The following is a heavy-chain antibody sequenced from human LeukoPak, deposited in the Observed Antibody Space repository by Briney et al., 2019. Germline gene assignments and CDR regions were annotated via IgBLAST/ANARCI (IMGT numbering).Heavy chain of an antibody. Sequence: PGGSLRLSCAASGFAFSDFYMSWIRQAPGKGLEWVSYITRSGPTIYYADSVKGRFTISRDNAKNSLFLQMNSLSAEDTAVYYCAKNGDRGAYCSGGTCYPYYYYYMDVWGKGTTVTISS. CDR2: ITRSGPTI. J-gene: IGHJ6*03. D-gene: IGHD2-15*01. V-gene: IGHV3-11*01. CDR3: AKNGDRGAYCSGGTCYPYYYYYMDV. CDR1: GFAFSDFY.